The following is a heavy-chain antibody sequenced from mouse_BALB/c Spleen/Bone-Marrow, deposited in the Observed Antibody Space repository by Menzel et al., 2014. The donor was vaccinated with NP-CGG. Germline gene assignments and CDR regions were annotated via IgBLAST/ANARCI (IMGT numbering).Heavy chain of an antibody. Sequence: QVQLQQSGAELMKPGASVKISCKATGYTFSSYWIEWVKQRPGHGLEWIGEILPGSGSTNYNEKFKGKATFTADTSSNTACMQLSSLTSEDSAVYYCAREDIATVVEMDYWGQGTSVTVSS. CDR2: ILPGSGST. D-gene: IGHD1-1*01. CDR3: AREDIATVVEMDY. J-gene: IGHJ4*01. V-gene: IGHV1-9*01. CDR1: GYTFSSYW.